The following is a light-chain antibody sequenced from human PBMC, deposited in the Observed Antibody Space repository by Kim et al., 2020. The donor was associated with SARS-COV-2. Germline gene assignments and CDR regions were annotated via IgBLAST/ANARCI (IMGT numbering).Light chain of an antibody. CDR2: RSI. CDR3: SAWDARLRVWL. J-gene: IGLJ3*02. V-gene: IGLV10-54*01. Sequence: QTATIPCTGNSNNVGYQGAAWLQQHQGHPPKLLSSRSISRPSGISERYSASRSGSTASLTITGLQLEDEADYYCSAWDARLRVWLFGGGTKLTVL. CDR1: SNNVGYQG.